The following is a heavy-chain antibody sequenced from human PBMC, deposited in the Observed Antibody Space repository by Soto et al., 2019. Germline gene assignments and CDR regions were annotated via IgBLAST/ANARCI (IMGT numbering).Heavy chain of an antibody. CDR2: ISYDGRNK. J-gene: IGHJ4*02. V-gene: IGHV3-30*18. D-gene: IGHD5-18*01. Sequence: QVQLVESGGGVVQPGRSQRLSCAASGFTFSSYGMHWVRQAPGKGLEWVAVISYDGRNKYYADSVKGRFTISRDNSKNTLYLQMNSLRAEDTAVYYCAKDWGGEGYSSASTIDYWGQGTLVTVSS. CDR3: AKDWGGEGYSSASTIDY. CDR1: GFTFSSYG.